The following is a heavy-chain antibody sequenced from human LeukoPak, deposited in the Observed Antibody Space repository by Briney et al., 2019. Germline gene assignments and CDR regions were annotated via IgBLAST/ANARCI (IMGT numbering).Heavy chain of an antibody. J-gene: IGHJ5*02. D-gene: IGHD3-22*01. CDR3: ARDRSGGYPSNWFDP. CDR1: GYTFTSYY. V-gene: IGHV1-46*01. Sequence: GASVKVSCKASGYTFTSYYMHWVRQAPGQGLEWMGIINPSGGSTSYAQKFQGRVTMTRDMSTSTVYMELSSLRSEDTAVYYCARDRSGGYPSNWFDPWGQGTLVTVSS. CDR2: INPSGGST.